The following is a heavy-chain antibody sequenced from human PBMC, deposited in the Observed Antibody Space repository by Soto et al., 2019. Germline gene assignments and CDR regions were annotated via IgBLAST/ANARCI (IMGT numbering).Heavy chain of an antibody. CDR2: IYYNGNI. J-gene: IGHJ4*02. CDR3: AAGRVYFGSEY. V-gene: IGHV4-59*01. Sequence: QVQLQESGPGLVKPLETLSLTCTVPGGSITSYYWSWVRQPPGKGLEWIGYIYYNGNINYNPSLKSLRTISVAASKTQLSLRLSYVTAAETAVYYCAAGRVYFGSEYWGQGTLVSVSS. D-gene: IGHD3-10*01. CDR1: GGSITSYY.